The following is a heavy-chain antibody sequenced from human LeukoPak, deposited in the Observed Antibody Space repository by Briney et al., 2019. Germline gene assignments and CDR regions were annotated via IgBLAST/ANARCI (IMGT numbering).Heavy chain of an antibody. J-gene: IGHJ4*02. CDR2: INPNSGGT. CDR3: ARESCSSADCYKVFDY. CDR1: GYTFTGYY. V-gene: IGHV1-2*02. D-gene: IGHD2-2*02. Sequence: ASVKVSCKASGYTFTGYYIHWVRQAPGQGLEWMGWINPNSGGTTYAQKFQGRVTMTRDTSIATAYMELSRLGSDDTAVYYCARESCSSADCYKVFDYWGQGTLVTVSS.